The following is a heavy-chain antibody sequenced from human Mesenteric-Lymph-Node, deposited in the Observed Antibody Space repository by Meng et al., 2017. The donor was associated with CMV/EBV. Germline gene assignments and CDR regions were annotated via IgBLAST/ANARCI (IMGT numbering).Heavy chain of an antibody. CDR1: GFTFKNCA. D-gene: IGHD1-7*01. J-gene: IGHJ5*02. Sequence: GESLKISCAASGFTFKNCAMSWVRQAPGKGLEWVSTISGDGGRTYFADSVKGRFTISRDNSKNTLYLQMNSLRAEDTAVYYCARDRRQGELGPWGQGTLVTVSS. CDR3: ARDRRQGELGP. CDR2: ISGDGGRT. V-gene: IGHV3-23*01.